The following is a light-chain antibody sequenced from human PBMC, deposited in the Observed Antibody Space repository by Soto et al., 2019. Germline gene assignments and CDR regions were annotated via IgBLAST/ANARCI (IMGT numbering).Light chain of an antibody. V-gene: IGKV3-20*01. CDR1: QVIGSRY. Sequence: EIVMTQSPGTLSLSPGERATISCRASQVIGSRYLAWYHQKSGQAPRLLIYGASSRATGIPDRFSGSGSGTDFTLTISSLQSEDFAVYFCQQYHDWPLTFGGGTKVEVK. CDR2: GAS. J-gene: IGKJ4*01. CDR3: QQYHDWPLT.